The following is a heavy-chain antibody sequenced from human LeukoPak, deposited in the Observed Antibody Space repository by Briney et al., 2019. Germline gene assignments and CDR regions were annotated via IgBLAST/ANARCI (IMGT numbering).Heavy chain of an antibody. D-gene: IGHD3-10*02. CDR3: AELGITMIGGV. CDR1: GFTFSSYE. J-gene: IGHJ6*04. V-gene: IGHV3-48*03. CDR2: ISSSGSTI. Sequence: GGSLRLSCAASGFTFSSYEMNWVRQAPGKGLEWVSYISSSGSTIYYADSVKGRFTISRDNAKNTLYLQMNSLRAEDTAVYYCAELGITMIGGVWGKGATVTISS.